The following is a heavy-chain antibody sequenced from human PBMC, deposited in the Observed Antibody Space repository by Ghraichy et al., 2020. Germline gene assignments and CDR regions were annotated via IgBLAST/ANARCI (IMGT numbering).Heavy chain of an antibody. V-gene: IGHV4-59*01. CDR2: IYHSGTT. CDR1: GASISRYY. D-gene: IGHD4-23*01. Sequence: SETLSLTCTVSGASISRYYWSWIRQSPGDGLEWIGYIYHSGTTNYNPSLKSRITISVDTSKNQFSLKVRSVTAADTAIYYCAGATILGTPADVFDIWGQGTMVTVAS. CDR3: AGATILGTPADVFDI. J-gene: IGHJ3*02.